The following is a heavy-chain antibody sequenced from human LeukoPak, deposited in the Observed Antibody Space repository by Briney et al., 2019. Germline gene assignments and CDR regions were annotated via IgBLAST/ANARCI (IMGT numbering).Heavy chain of an antibody. D-gene: IGHD6-6*01. CDR1: GGSISSYY. J-gene: IGHJ5*02. V-gene: IGHV4-59*01. Sequence: SETLSLTCTVSGGSISSYYWSWIRQPPGKGLEWIGYIYYSGSTNYNPSLKSRVTISVDTSKNQFSLKLSSVTAADTAVYYCARAPTSIAAAWGQGTLVTVSS. CDR2: IYYSGST. CDR3: ARAPTSIAAA.